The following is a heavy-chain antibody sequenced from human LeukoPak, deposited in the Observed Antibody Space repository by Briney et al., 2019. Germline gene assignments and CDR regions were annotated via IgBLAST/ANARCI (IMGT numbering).Heavy chain of an antibody. J-gene: IGHJ4*02. CDR1: GFTFSSYG. CDR3: AKAGYNYYDSSGYYYFDY. CDR2: ISYDGSNK. D-gene: IGHD3-22*01. V-gene: IGHV3-30*18. Sequence: GGSLRLSCAASGFTFSSYGMHWVRQAPGKGLEWVAVISYDGSNKYYADSVKGRFTISRDNSKNTLYLQMNSLRAEDTAMYYCAKAGYNYYDSSGYYYFDYWGQGTLVTVSS.